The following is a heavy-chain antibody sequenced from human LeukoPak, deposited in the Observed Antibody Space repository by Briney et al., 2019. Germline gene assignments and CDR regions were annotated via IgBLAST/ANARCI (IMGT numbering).Heavy chain of an antibody. CDR1: GYTFTGYY. CDR2: INPNSDGT. V-gene: IGHV1-2*02. Sequence: ASVKVSRKASGYTFTGYYMHWVRQAPGQGLEWMGWINPNSDGTNYAQKFQGRVTMTRDTSISTAYMELSRLRSDDTAVYYCARERIWFGELLFNYWGQGTLVTVSS. D-gene: IGHD3-10*01. CDR3: ARERIWFGELLFNY. J-gene: IGHJ4*02.